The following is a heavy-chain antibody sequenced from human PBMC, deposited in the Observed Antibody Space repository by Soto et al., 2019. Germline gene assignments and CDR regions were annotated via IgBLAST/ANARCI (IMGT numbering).Heavy chain of an antibody. CDR3: ARGRSGYITPVDY. J-gene: IGHJ4*02. V-gene: IGHV3-74*01. D-gene: IGHD3-22*01. CDR1: GFTFSSNW. Sequence: PVGSLRLSCAASGFTFSSNWMHWVRQAPGKGLVWVSRINSDGSSTSYADSVKGRFTISRDNSKNTLYLQMNSLRAEDTAVYYCARGRSGYITPVDYWGQGTLVTVSS. CDR2: INSDGSST.